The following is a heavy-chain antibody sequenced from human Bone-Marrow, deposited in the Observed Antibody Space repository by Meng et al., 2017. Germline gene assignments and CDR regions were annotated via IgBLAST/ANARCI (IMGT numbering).Heavy chain of an antibody. V-gene: IGHV1-46*01. CDR2: VNPRDGSR. CDR3: ARGDLDY. CDR1: GYTFSRYY. J-gene: IGHJ4*02. Sequence: ASVKVSCKAIGYTFSRYYMHWVRQAPGQGLEWMGVVNPRDGSRTYAQKFQGRVTMTRDTSTTTVYMELSNLRADDTAVYHCARGDLDYWGQGTLVTVYS.